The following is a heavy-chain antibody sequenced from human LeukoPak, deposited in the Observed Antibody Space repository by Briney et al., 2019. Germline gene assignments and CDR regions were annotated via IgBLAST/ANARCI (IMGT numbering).Heavy chain of an antibody. V-gene: IGHV4-38-2*02. CDR3: ARERYCSSSSSCLDAFDI. J-gene: IGHJ3*02. CDR1: GYSISSYYY. Sequence: SETLSLTCTVSGYSISSYYYWGWIRQPPGKGLEWIGSIYHSGSTYYNPSLKSRVTISLDTSKNQFSLKLSSVTAADTAVYYCARERYCSSSSSCLDAFDIWGQGTMVTVSS. D-gene: IGHD2-2*01. CDR2: IYHSGST.